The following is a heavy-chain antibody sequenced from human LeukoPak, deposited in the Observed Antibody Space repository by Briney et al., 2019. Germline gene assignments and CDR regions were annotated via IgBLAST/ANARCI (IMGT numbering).Heavy chain of an antibody. J-gene: IGHJ4*02. V-gene: IGHV3-23*01. Sequence: GGSLRLSCAASGFTFSSYWMSWVRQAPGKGLEWVSGIGASGGSTYYADSVKGRFTISRDNSKNTLYLQMNSLRTEDTAVYYCAKAKGYDILTGLDYWGQGTLVTVSS. CDR3: AKAKGYDILTGLDY. D-gene: IGHD3-9*01. CDR2: IGASGGST. CDR1: GFTFSSYW.